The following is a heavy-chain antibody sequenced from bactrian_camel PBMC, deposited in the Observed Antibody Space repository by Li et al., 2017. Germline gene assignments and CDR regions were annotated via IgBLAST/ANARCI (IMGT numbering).Heavy chain of an antibody. CDR1: GFTFSGYG. J-gene: IGHJ4*01. CDR2: IDWDGST. D-gene: IGHD4*01. V-gene: IGHV3S10*01. CDR3: AAGTRIIVGDYCDGITN. Sequence: VQLVESGGGLVQPGGSLRLSCAASGFTFSGYGMSWVRQAPEKKREGVAGIDWDGSTSYAEPAKGRFIISQDNAKNTLYLQMNSLTPDDTAMYYCAAGTRIIVGDYCDGITNWGQGTQVTVS.